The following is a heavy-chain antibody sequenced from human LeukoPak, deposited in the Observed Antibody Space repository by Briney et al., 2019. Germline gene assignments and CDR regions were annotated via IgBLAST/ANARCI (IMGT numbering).Heavy chain of an antibody. CDR1: GGSSSGYY. J-gene: IGHJ4*02. CDR2: INHSGST. D-gene: IGHD6-13*01. CDR3: AGTVAGSQQLVPFFDY. V-gene: IGHV4-34*01. Sequence: PSETLSLTCAVYGGSSSGYYWSWIRQPPGKGLEWIGEINHSGSTNYNPSLKSRVTISVDTSKNQFSLKLSSVTAADTAVYYCAGTVAGSQQLVPFFDYWGQGTLVTVSS.